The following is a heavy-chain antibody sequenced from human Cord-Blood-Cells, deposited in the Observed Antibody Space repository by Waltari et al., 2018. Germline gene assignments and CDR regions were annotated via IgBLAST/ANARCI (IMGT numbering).Heavy chain of an antibody. J-gene: IGHJ4*02. CDR2: IYYSGST. CDR1: GGPISSYY. V-gene: IGHV4-59*08. Sequence: QVQLQESGPGLVKPSEPLSLTCTVSGGPISSYYWSWIRQPPGKGLEWIGYIYYSGSTNYNPSLKSRVTISGDTSKNQFSLKLSSVTAADTAVYYCARRKRSFDYWGQGTLVTVSS. D-gene: IGHD4-17*01. CDR3: ARRKRSFDY.